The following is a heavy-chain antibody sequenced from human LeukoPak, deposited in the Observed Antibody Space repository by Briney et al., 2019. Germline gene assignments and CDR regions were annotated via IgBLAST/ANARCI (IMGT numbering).Heavy chain of an antibody. Sequence: GGSMRLSCAASVFTFSTSSMNWVRQAPGKGLEWVSSISGSSSYIYYADSMKGRFTISRDNAKNSLYLQMNSLRAEDTAVYYCAREASRRESGTYYALFDYWGQGTLVTVSS. CDR1: VFTFSTSS. V-gene: IGHV3-21*01. J-gene: IGHJ4*02. D-gene: IGHD1-26*01. CDR3: AREASRRESGTYYALFDY. CDR2: ISGSSSYI.